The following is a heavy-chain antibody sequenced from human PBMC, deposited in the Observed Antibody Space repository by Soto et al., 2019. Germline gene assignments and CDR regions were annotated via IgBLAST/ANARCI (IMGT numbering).Heavy chain of an antibody. Sequence: ASVXVSFKAPGYDFSIQAIHFLLQAPGQSLDWIGWINAGNGNTKYSQMFHGRVTFTRETYASTAYMELSGLRSEDTGVFYCVRDQPAPYPVTGHSPVGDVLDICGPGPMV. CDR2: INAGNGNT. CDR3: VRDQPAPYPVTGHSPVGDVLDI. V-gene: IGHV1-3*01. D-gene: IGHD2-21*02. CDR1: GYDFSIQA. J-gene: IGHJ3*02.